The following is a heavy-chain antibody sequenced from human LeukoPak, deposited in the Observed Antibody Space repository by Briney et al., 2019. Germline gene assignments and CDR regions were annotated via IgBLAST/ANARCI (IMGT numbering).Heavy chain of an antibody. J-gene: IGHJ4*02. V-gene: IGHV3-23*01. CDR2: ISGSGGST. CDR3: ASGDSSSWYPFDY. Sequence: PGGSLRLSCAASGFTFSSYAMSWVRQAPGKGLEWVSAISGSGGSTYYADSVKGRFTISRDNSKNTLYLQMNSLRAEDTAIYYCASGDSSSWYPFDYWGQGTLVTVSS. CDR1: GFTFSSYA. D-gene: IGHD6-13*01.